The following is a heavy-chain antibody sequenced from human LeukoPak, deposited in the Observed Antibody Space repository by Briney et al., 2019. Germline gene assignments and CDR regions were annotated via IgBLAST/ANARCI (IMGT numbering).Heavy chain of an antibody. CDR1: GDSTNTYY. CDR3: ARGYYYGDYVSFGY. J-gene: IGHJ4*02. V-gene: IGHV4-59*01. D-gene: IGHD4-17*01. CDR2: IYYSGST. Sequence: SETLSLTCTISGDSTNTYYWSWIRQPPGKGLEWIGYIYYSGSTNYNPSLKSRVTISVDTSKNQFSLKLSSVTATDTAVYYCARGYYYGDYVSFGYWGQGTLVTVSS.